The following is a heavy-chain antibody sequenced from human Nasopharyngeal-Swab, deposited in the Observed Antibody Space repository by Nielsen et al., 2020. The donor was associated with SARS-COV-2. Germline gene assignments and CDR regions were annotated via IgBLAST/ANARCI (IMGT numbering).Heavy chain of an antibody. CDR3: ARVAYSSGWYPGDWFDP. J-gene: IGHJ5*02. CDR2: IYHSGST. Sequence: SETLSLTCTVSGSSISSGYYWGWIRQPPGKGLEWIGSIYHSGSTYYNPSLKSRVTISVDTSKNQFSLKLSSVTAADTAVYYCARVAYSSGWYPGDWFDPWGQGTLVTVSS. CDR1: GSSISSGYY. D-gene: IGHD6-19*01. V-gene: IGHV4-38-2*02.